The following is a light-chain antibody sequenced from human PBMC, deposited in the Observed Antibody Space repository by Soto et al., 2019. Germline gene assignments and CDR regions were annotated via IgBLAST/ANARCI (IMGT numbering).Light chain of an antibody. J-gene: IGKJ1*01. Sequence: EIVLTQSPATLSLSPGERATLSCRASRSFASSYLAWYQHKPGQAPRLLIYAASSRATGIPDRFIGSGSGTDFTLKISRVEAEDVGVYYCMQATQIPWTFGQGTKVEIK. CDR3: MQATQIPWT. CDR2: AAS. V-gene: IGKV3D-20*02. CDR1: RSFASSY.